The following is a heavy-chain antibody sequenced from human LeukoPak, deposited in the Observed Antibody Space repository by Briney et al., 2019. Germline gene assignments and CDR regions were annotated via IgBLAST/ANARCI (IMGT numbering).Heavy chain of an antibody. D-gene: IGHD2-2*01. J-gene: IGHJ6*03. CDR2: ISSSRSYK. Sequence: GGSLRLSCAASRFTFSSYGMHWVRQAPGKGLEWVSSISSSRSYKYYADSLKGRLTISRDNAKNSLYLQMNSLTAEDTAVYYCARVLPAPVDYYYMDVWGKGTTVTVSS. CDR1: RFTFSSYG. CDR3: ARVLPAPVDYYYMDV. V-gene: IGHV3-21*01.